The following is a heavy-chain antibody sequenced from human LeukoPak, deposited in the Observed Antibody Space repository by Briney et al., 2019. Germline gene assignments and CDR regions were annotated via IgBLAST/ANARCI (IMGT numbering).Heavy chain of an antibody. D-gene: IGHD6-13*01. V-gene: IGHV3-7*01. CDR3: ARDLIAAAGTPFDY. CDR2: IKQDGSEK. J-gene: IGHJ4*02. Sequence: GSLRLSCAASGFTFSSYWMSWVRQAPGKGLEWVANIKQDGSEKYYVDSVKGRFTISRDNAKNSLYLQMNSLRAEDTAVYYCARDLIAAAGTPFDYWGQGTLVTVSS. CDR1: GFTFSSYW.